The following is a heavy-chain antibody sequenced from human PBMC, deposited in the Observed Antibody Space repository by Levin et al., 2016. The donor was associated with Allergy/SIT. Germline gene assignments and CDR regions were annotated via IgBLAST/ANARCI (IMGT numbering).Heavy chain of an antibody. Sequence: GESLKISCSASGFTFSDYGMHWVRQAPGKGLEWVAVIWSDGSNDNYAHSVKGRFTISRDNFKNTLFLQMNSLRAADTAVYYCAKEAKCCDNSGYYSFFDFRGQGILVTVSS. CDR2: IWSDGSND. J-gene: IGHJ4*02. CDR3: AKEAKCCDNSGYYSFFDF. V-gene: IGHV3-33*06. CDR1: GFTFSDYG. D-gene: IGHD3-22*01.